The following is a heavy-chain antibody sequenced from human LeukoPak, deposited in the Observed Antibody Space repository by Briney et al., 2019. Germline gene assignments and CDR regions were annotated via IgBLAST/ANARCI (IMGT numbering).Heavy chain of an antibody. D-gene: IGHD6-13*01. CDR1: GYTFTSYG. Sequence: GASVKVSCKASGYTFTSYGISWVRQAPGQGLEWMGWISAYNGNTNYAQKLQGRVTMTTDTSTSTAYMELRSLRSDDTAVHYCAREVRWAAGTSRRKYDYWGQGTLVTVSS. CDR2: ISAYNGNT. J-gene: IGHJ4*02. V-gene: IGHV1-18*01. CDR3: AREVRWAAGTSRRKYDY.